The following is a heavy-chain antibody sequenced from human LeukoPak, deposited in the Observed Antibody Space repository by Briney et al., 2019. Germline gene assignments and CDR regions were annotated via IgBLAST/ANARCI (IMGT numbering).Heavy chain of an antibody. Sequence: SETLSLTCSVSGGPISSHLWSWIRQPPGKGLEWIGYIYYSGSTNYNPSLKSRVTISVDTSKNQFSLKLSSVTAADTAVYYCARGHEWLRVFDYWGQGTLVTVSS. CDR3: ARGHEWLRVFDY. D-gene: IGHD3-3*01. J-gene: IGHJ4*02. V-gene: IGHV4-59*11. CDR2: IYYSGST. CDR1: GGPISSHL.